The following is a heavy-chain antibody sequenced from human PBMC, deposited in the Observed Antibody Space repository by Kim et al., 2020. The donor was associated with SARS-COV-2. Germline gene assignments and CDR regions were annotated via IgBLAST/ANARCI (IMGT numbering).Heavy chain of an antibody. V-gene: IGHV4-34*01. CDR2: INHSGST. J-gene: IGHJ6*03. D-gene: IGHD3-3*01. CDR3: ARGHRYYDFWRDPCYYMDV. CDR1: GGSFSGYY. Sequence: SETLSLTCAVYGGSFSGYYWSWIRQPPGKGLEWIGEINHSGSTNYNPSLKSRVTISVDTSKNQFSLKLSSVTAADTAVYYCARGHRYYDFWRDPCYYMDVWGKGTTVTVSS.